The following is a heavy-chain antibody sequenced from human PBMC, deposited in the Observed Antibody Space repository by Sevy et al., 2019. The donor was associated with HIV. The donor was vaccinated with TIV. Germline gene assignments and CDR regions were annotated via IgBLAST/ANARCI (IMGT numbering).Heavy chain of an antibody. D-gene: IGHD3-16*01. CDR2: ISSSGDTI. CDR1: GFSISDYY. J-gene: IGHJ6*02. CDR3: ARDHEKDGELGDYYYYAMDV. Sequence: GGSLRLSCAASGFSISDYYMSWIRQAPGKGLQWISYISSSGDTIYYADPVKGRFTISRDNAKNSLYLQLNSLRAEDTAVYYCARDHEKDGELGDYYYYAMDVWGRGTTVTVSS. V-gene: IGHV3-11*01.